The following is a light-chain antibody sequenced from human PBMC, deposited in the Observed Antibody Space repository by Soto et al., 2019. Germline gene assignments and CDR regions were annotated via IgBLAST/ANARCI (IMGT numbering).Light chain of an antibody. Sequence: DIVLTQSPGTLSLSPGERATLSCRTSQSVISSYLGWYQQKPGQAPRLLIYDTSSRASGVPERFSGRGSGTDFTLIISRLEPEDFAVYYCQQYGSSTYTFGQGTKLEI. CDR2: DTS. CDR1: QSVISSY. J-gene: IGKJ2*01. CDR3: QQYGSSTYT. V-gene: IGKV3-20*01.